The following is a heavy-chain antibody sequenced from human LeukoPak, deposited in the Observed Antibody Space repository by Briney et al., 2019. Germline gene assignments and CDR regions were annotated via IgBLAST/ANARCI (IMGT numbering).Heavy chain of an antibody. Sequence: SETLSLTCTVSGGSISSGGYCWSWIRQHPGKGLEWIGYIYYSGSTYYNPSLKSRVTISVDTSKNQFSLKLSSVTAADTAVYYCARGRELYDYVWGSYRYSPLDAFDIWGQGTMVTVSS. CDR3: ARGRELYDYVWGSYRYSPLDAFDI. V-gene: IGHV4-31*03. D-gene: IGHD3-16*02. CDR2: IYYSGST. J-gene: IGHJ3*02. CDR1: GGSISSGGYC.